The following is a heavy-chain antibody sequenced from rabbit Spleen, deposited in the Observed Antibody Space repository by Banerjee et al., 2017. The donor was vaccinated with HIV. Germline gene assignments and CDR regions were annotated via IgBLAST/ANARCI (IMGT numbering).Heavy chain of an antibody. Sequence: QSLEESGGDLVKPGASLTLTCTASGFTLSSYWMCWVRQAPGKGLEWIACVYAGSSGSSYSATWAKGRFTISKTSSTTVTLQMTRLTAADTATYFCARRPGGNIGYLFNLWGPGTLVTVS. D-gene: IGHD1-1*01. CDR2: VYAGSSGSS. CDR1: GFTLSSYW. V-gene: IGHV1S40*01. CDR3: ARRPGGNIGYLFNL. J-gene: IGHJ4*01.